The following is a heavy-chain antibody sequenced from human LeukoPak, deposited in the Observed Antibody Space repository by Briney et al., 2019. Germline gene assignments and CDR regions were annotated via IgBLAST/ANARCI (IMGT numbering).Heavy chain of an antibody. CDR2: ISGYSGNT. CDR1: GYTFTSNG. D-gene: IGHD3-3*02. V-gene: IGHV1-18*04. CDR3: ARGALAQPFYHYMDV. J-gene: IGHJ6*03. Sequence: ASVKVSCKASGYTFTSNGITWVRQAPGQGLEWMGWISGYSGNTNYAQKLQGRVTMTTDRSTSTAYMELRSLTSDDTAVYYCARGALAQPFYHYMDVWGKGTTVTVSS.